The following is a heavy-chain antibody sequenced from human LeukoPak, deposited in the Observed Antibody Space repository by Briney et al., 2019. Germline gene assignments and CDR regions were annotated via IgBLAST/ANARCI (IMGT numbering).Heavy chain of an antibody. V-gene: IGHV3-74*01. D-gene: IGHD3-3*01. CDR3: ARPYSYYDFWD. CDR2: INSDGSST. CDR1: GFXFSTYW. J-gene: IGHJ4*02. Sequence: PGGSLRLSCAASGFXFSTYWIHWVRQAPGKGLVWVSRINSDGSSTSYADSVKGRFTISRDNAMSTLYLQMNSLRAEDTAVYYCARPYSYYDFWDWGQGTLVTVSS.